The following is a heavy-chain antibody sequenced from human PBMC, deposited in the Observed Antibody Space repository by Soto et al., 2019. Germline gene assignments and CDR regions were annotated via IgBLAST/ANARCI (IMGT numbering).Heavy chain of an antibody. Sequence: EVQLLESGGGLVQPGGSLRLSCAASGFTFSGYAMNWVRQAPGKGLEWVSVISGSGDSTYYADSVKGRFTISRDNSKNTLYLQMNSLRAEVTAVYYCARRSSGWYFDYWGQGTLVTVSS. D-gene: IGHD6-19*01. CDR1: GFTFSGYA. J-gene: IGHJ4*02. V-gene: IGHV3-23*01. CDR2: ISGSGDST. CDR3: ARRSSGWYFDY.